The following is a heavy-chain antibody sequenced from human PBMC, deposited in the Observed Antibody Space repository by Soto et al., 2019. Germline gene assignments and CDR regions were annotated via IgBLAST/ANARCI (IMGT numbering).Heavy chain of an antibody. CDR2: IYYSGST. CDR1: GGSISSYY. CDR3: ARASEDYYDSSGYYRIFDY. J-gene: IGHJ4*02. D-gene: IGHD3-22*01. Sequence: QVQLQESGPGLVKPSETLSLTCTVSGGSISSYYWSWIRQPPGKGLEWIGYIYYSGSTNYNPSLKSRVTISVDTSKNQFSLKLSSVTAADTAVYYCARASEDYYDSSGYYRIFDYWGQGTLVTVSS. V-gene: IGHV4-59*01.